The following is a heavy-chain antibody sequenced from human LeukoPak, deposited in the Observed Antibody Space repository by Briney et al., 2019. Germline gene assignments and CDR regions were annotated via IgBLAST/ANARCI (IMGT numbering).Heavy chain of an antibody. V-gene: IGHV4-4*07. CDR3: ARVPQGKDWYFDL. CDR2: IYSSGST. J-gene: IGHJ2*01. Sequence: SETLSLTCSVSGGSISSYYWSWIRQPAGKGLEWIGRIYSSGSTYYNPSLKSRVTMSVDTSKNQFSLKLSSVSATDTAVYYCARVPQGKDWYFDLWGRGTLVTVSS. D-gene: IGHD3-10*01. CDR1: GGSISSYY.